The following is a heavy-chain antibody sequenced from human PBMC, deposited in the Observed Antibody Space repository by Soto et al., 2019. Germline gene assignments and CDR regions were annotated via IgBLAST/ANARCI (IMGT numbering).Heavy chain of an antibody. CDR2: IYYSGST. CDR3: ARVCGGDCHYGMDV. CDR1: GGSISSGGYY. J-gene: IGHJ6*02. Sequence: QVQLQDSGPGLVNPSQTLSLTCTVSGGSISSGGYYWSWIRQHPGKGLEWIGYIYYSGSTYYNPSLKSRVTISVDTSKNQFSLKLSSVTAADTAVYYCARVCGGDCHYGMDVWGQGTTVTVSS. V-gene: IGHV4-31*03. D-gene: IGHD2-21*02.